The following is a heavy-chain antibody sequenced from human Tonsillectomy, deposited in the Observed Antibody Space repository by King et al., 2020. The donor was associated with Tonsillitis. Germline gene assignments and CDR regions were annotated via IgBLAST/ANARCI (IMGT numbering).Heavy chain of an antibody. CDR2: IGSSGSTK. CDR1: GFTFSSYE. Sequence: QLVQSGGGLVQPGGSLRLSCAASGFTFSSYEMNWVRQAPGKGLEWISYIGSSGSTKNYADSVKGRFTISRDNAKNSLYLQMNSLRAEDTAVYYCARDLLGGSYPFDYWGQGTLVTVSS. D-gene: IGHD1-26*01. J-gene: IGHJ4*02. CDR3: ARDLLGGSYPFDY. V-gene: IGHV3-48*03.